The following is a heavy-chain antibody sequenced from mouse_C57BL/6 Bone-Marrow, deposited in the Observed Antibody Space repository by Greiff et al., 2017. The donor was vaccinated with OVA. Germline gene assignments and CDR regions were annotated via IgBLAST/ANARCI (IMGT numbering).Heavy chain of an antibody. CDR2: IYPRSGNT. D-gene: IGHD1-1*01. Sequence: QVHVKQSGAELARPGASVKLSCKASGYTFTSYGLSWVKQRTGQGLEWIGEIYPRSGNTYYNEKFKGKATLTADKSSSTAYMELRSLTSEDSAVYFCARTTVVAHWYFDVWGTGTTVTVSS. CDR1: GYTFTSYG. J-gene: IGHJ1*03. CDR3: ARTTVVAHWYFDV. V-gene: IGHV1-81*01.